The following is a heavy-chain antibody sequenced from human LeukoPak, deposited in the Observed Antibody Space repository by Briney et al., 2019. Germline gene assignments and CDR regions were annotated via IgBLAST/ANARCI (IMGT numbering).Heavy chain of an antibody. Sequence: GGSLRLSSAASGFTFSSYGMHWVRQAPGKGLEWVAVIWYDGSNKYYADSVKGRFTISRDNSKNTLYLQMNSLRAEDTAVYYCARGFDWPQPFDYWGQGTLVTVSS. CDR2: IWYDGSNK. CDR1: GFTFSSYG. V-gene: IGHV3-33*01. D-gene: IGHD3-9*01. CDR3: ARGFDWPQPFDY. J-gene: IGHJ4*02.